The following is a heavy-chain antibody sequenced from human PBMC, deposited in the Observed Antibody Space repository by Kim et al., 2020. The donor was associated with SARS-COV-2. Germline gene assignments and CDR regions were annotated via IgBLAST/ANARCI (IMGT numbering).Heavy chain of an antibody. J-gene: IGHJ6*03. Sequence: GRFTISRDNSKNTLYLQMNSRRAEDTAVYYCARGSGSSSTVPGYYYYMDVWGKGTTVTVSS. V-gene: IGHV3-30*07. CDR3: ARGSGSSSTVPGYYYYMDV. D-gene: IGHD6-13*01.